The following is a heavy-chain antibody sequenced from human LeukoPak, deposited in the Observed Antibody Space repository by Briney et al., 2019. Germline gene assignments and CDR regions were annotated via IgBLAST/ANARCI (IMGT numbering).Heavy chain of an antibody. J-gene: IGHJ5*02. CDR2: ILGRGGRT. D-gene: IGHD4-17*01. V-gene: IGHV3-23*01. CDR3: ANNDYDNPEA. CDR1: RFTPSNFD. Sequence: SLRLSCALSRFTPSNFDISWVRPAPGGGLAWVSAILGRGGRTHYADSVKGRFTISRDNPKNTLYLQMNSLRAKDTAVYYCANNDYDNPEAWGQGTLVTVSS.